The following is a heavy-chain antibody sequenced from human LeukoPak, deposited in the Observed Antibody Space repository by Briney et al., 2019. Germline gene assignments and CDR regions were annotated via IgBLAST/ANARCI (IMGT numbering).Heavy chain of an antibody. D-gene: IGHD4-17*01. CDR1: GFTFSGYA. V-gene: IGHV3-23*01. Sequence: GGSLRLSCAASGFTFSGYAMSWVRQAPGKGLEWVSAISGSGGSTYYSDSVKGRFTISRDNSKNTLYLQMNSLRAEDTAVYYCAKASYGDYSGDAFDIWGQGTMVTVSS. CDR2: ISGSGGST. CDR3: AKASYGDYSGDAFDI. J-gene: IGHJ3*02.